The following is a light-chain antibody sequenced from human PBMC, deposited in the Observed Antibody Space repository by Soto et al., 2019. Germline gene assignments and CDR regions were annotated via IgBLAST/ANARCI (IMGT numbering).Light chain of an antibody. Sequence: DIVMTQSPDSLAVSLCERATINCKSSQSVLSSSNNKNSIAWYQQEPGKAPKLLIHKASSLQSGVPSRFRGSGSGTDFTLTISSLHPDDFETYYCQQYNSYSPTFGQGTKVDIK. CDR1: QSVLSSSNNKNS. CDR2: KAS. CDR3: QQYNSYSPT. J-gene: IGKJ1*01. V-gene: IGKV4-1*01.